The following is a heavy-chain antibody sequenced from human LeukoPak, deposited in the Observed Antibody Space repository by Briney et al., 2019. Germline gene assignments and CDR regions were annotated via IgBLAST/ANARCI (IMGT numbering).Heavy chain of an antibody. Sequence: GGSLRLSCAASGFTFSSYAMGWVRQAPGKGLEWVSAISGSGGSTSYADSVKGRFTISTDSSNNILSLQMNTLRAEDTDLYYCAKLGGSYYRLFSFDDWGQGTLVTVSS. CDR2: ISGSGGST. J-gene: IGHJ4*02. V-gene: IGHV3-23*01. D-gene: IGHD1-26*01. CDR3: AKLGGSYYRLFSFDD. CDR1: GFTFSSYA.